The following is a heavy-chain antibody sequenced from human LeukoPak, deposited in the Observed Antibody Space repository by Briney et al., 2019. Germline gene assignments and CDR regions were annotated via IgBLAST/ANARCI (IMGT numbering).Heavy chain of an antibody. J-gene: IGHJ6*03. CDR2: IYYSGST. D-gene: IGHD3-9*01. V-gene: IGHV4-59*01. CDR3: SQAEDGIRYFDWLIPKSYYYYYMDV. CDR1: GGSISSYY. Sequence: SETLSLTCTVSGGSISSYYWSWIRQPPGNGLEWIGYIYYSGSTHYNPSLKSRVTISVETAKNQFSLKLSSVTAADTAVYYCSQAEDGIRYFDWLIPKSYYYYYMDVWGKGTTVTVSS.